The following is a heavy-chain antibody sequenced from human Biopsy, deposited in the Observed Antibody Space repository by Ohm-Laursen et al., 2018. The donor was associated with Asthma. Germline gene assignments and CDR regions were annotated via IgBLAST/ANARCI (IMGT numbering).Heavy chain of an antibody. Sequence: SQTLSLTCTVSGGSISSGGYYWSWIRQHPGKGLEWIGYTYYSGSTYYNPSLKSRVTISVDTSKSQFSLKLSSVTAADTAVYYCARDGSSVAGTPYGMDVWGQGTTVTVSS. V-gene: IGHV4-31*03. D-gene: IGHD6-19*01. CDR3: ARDGSSVAGTPYGMDV. J-gene: IGHJ6*02. CDR1: GGSISSGGYY. CDR2: TYYSGST.